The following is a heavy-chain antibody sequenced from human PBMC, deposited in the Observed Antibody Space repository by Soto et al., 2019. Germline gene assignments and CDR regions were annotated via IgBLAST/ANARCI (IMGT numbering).Heavy chain of an antibody. CDR1: GGSITSSSYY. J-gene: IGHJ4*02. CDR2: IYYSGRS. Sequence: SETLSLTCTVSGGSITSSSYYWGWIRQPPGKGLEWIGGIYYSGRSYYNPSLKSRVTMSVDTSKNQFSLTLNSVTTADAAVYYCARQRTTVVTQAYFDHWGQGTLVTVSS. CDR3: ARQRTTVVTQAYFDH. D-gene: IGHD4-17*01. V-gene: IGHV4-39*01.